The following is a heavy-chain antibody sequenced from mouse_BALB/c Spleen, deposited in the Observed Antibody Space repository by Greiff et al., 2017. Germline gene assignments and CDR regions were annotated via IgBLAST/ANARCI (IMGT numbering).Heavy chain of an antibody. CDR1: GYTFTSYW. CDR3: ARGSGSRDWYFDV. Sequence: QVQLQQSGAELVKPGASVKLSCKASGYTFTSYWMHWVKQRPGQGLEWIGEINPSNGRTNYNEKFKSKATLTVDKSSSTAYMQLSSLTSEDSAVYYCARGSGSRDWYFDVWGAGTTVTVSS. CDR2: INPSNGRT. D-gene: IGHD1-1*01. V-gene: IGHV1S81*02. J-gene: IGHJ1*01.